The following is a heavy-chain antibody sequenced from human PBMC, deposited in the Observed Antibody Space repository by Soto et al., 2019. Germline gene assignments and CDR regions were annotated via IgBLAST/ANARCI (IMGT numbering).Heavy chain of an antibody. CDR3: ARDSYGVDY. D-gene: IGHD1-26*01. Sequence: QVQLVESGGGVVQPGRSLRLSCAASGFTFSSYGMHWVRQAPGKGLEWVAVIWYDGSNKYYADSVKGRFTISRDNSKNPLYLQMNSLRAEDTAVYYCARDSYGVDYCGQGTLVTVSS. V-gene: IGHV3-33*01. J-gene: IGHJ4*02. CDR1: GFTFSSYG. CDR2: IWYDGSNK.